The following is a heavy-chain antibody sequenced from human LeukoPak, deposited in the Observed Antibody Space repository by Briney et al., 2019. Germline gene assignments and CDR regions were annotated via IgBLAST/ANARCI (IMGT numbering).Heavy chain of an antibody. CDR1: GGSISSSSYY. V-gene: IGHV4-39*07. Sequence: PSETLSLTRTVSGGSISSSSYYWGWIRQPPGKGLEWIGSICYSGSTYYNPSLKSRVTISVDTSKNQFSLKLSSVTGADPALSYCARVVAGSKHRRSFDPWGQGTLVTVSS. CDR3: ARVVAGSKHRRSFDP. CDR2: ICYSGST. J-gene: IGHJ5*02. D-gene: IGHD2-15*01.